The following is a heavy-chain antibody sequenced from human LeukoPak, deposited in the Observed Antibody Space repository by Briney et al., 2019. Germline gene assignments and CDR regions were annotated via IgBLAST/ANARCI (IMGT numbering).Heavy chain of an antibody. Sequence: SETLSLTCAVSGYSISSGYYWGWIRQPPGKGLEWIGSIYHSGSTYYNPSLKSRVTISVDTSKNQFSLKLSSVTAADTAVYYCPRLCSNTSCRRDYWGQGTLVIVSS. V-gene: IGHV4-38-2*01. CDR3: PRLCSNTSCRRDY. CDR2: IYHSGST. J-gene: IGHJ4*02. CDR1: GYSISSGYY. D-gene: IGHD2-2*01.